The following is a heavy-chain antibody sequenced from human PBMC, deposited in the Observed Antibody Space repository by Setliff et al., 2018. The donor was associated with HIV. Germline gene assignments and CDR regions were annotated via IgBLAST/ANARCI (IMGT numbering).Heavy chain of an antibody. V-gene: IGHV1-18*01. Sequence: ASVRVSCKASGYTFTAFGMNWLRQAPGQGPEWMGWISTYNGNTNYAQKFQGRVTMTTDTSTSTVYMELRSLRSDDTAVYYCAKDPSVTVTTIWGQGTMVTVSS. D-gene: IGHD4-17*01. CDR2: ISTYNGNT. CDR1: GYTFTAFG. J-gene: IGHJ3*02. CDR3: AKDPSVTVTTI.